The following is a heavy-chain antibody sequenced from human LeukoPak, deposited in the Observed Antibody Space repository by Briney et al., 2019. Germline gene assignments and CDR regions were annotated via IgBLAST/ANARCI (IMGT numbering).Heavy chain of an antibody. CDR2: IYYSGST. CDR1: VGSISSYY. CDR3: ARQGTNLGYCSGGSCYIDY. D-gene: IGHD2-15*01. V-gene: IGHV4-59*08. J-gene: IGHJ4*02. Sequence: SETLSFTCTVSVGSISSYYWSWIRQPPGKRLEWVGYIYYSGSTNYNPALKSRVTISVDTSKNQFSLKLSSVTAADTAVYYCARQGTNLGYCSGGSCYIDYWGQGTLVTVSS.